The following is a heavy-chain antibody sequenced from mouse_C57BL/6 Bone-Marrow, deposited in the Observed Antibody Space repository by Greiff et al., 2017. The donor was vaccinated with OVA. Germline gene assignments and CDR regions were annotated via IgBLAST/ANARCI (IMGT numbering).Heavy chain of an antibody. V-gene: IGHV1-81*01. Sequence: VQLQQSGAELARPGASVKLSCKASGYTFTSSGISWVKQRTGQGLEWIGEIYPRSGNTYYNEKFKGKATLTADKSSSTAYMELRSLTSEDSAVYFCARGPYGAWFAYWGQGTLVTVSA. J-gene: IGHJ3*01. CDR3: ARGPYGAWFAY. CDR1: GYTFTSSG. D-gene: IGHD1-1*02. CDR2: IYPRSGNT.